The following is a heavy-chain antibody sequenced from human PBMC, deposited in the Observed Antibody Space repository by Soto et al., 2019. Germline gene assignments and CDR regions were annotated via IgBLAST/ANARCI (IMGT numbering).Heavy chain of an antibody. V-gene: IGHV3-72*01. Sequence: EVQLVESGGGLVQPEGSLRLSCVASGFTFSDYYMDWVRQTPGKGLEWVGRIRNKVMTYTTEYAASVKGRFTVSRDDSXNSLYLQMNSLKTEDTAMYYCSRVGRLTTQYYTDYWGQGTLVTVSS. CDR2: IRNKVMTYTT. CDR1: GFTFSDYY. J-gene: IGHJ4*02. D-gene: IGHD2-21*01. CDR3: SRVGRLTTQYYTDY.